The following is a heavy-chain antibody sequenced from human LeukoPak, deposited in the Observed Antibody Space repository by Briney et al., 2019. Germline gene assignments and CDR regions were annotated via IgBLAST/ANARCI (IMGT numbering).Heavy chain of an antibody. CDR2: VYTGGSA. J-gene: IGHJ6*02. CDR1: GGSISSYY. Sequence: SETLSLTCTVPGGSISSYYWSWSRQPAGERREWSGRVYTGGSANYNPSLKSRVTMSVDTSKNQFSLKLSSVTAADTAVYYCARDGLITMVRGVIISYYYYGMDVWGQGTTVTVSS. V-gene: IGHV4-4*07. D-gene: IGHD3-10*01. CDR3: ARDGLITMVRGVIISYYYYGMDV.